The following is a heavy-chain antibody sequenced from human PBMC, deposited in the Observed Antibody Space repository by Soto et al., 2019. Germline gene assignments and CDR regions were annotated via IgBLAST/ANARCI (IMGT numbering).Heavy chain of an antibody. CDR2: IKSKTDGGTT. J-gene: IGHJ6*02. V-gene: IGHV3-15*07. CDR3: TTDGSWFTPYYYYGMDV. CDR1: GFTFSNAW. Sequence: GGSLRLSCAASGFTFSNAWMNWVRQAPGKGLEWVGRIKSKTDGGTTDYAAPVKGRFTISRDDSKNTLYLQMNSLKTEDTAVYYCTTDGSWFTPYYYYGMDVWGQGTTVTVSS. D-gene: IGHD6-13*01.